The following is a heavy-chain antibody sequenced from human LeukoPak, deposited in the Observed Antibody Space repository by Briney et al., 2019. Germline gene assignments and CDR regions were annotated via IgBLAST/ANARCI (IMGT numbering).Heavy chain of an antibody. V-gene: IGHV3-11*03. CDR3: AKSTVALGVGWFDP. J-gene: IGHJ5*02. CDR1: GFTFSDYY. D-gene: IGHD6-19*01. CDR2: ISSSSSYT. Sequence: PGGSLRLSCAASGFTFSDYYMSWIRQAPGKGLEWVSYISSSSSYTNYADSVKGRFTISRDNAKNSLYLQMNSLRAEDTAVYYCAKSTVALGVGWFDPWGQGTLVTVSS.